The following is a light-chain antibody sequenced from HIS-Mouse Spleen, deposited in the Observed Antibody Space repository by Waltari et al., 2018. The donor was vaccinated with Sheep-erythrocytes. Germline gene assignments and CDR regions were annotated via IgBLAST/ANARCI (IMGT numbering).Light chain of an antibody. V-gene: IGLV2-11*01. CDR3: CSYAGSYNHV. Sequence: QSALTQPRSVSGSPGQSVTISCTGPSSDLGSYNYCPGYQQHPGKAPKLLIYDVSKRPSGVPDRFSGSKSGNTASLTISGLQAEDEADYYCCSYAGSYNHVFATGTKVTVL. CDR2: DVS. CDR1: SSDLGSYNY. J-gene: IGLJ1*01.